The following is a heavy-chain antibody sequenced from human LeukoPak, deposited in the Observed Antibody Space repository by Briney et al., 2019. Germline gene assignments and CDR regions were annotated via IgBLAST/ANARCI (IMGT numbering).Heavy chain of an antibody. CDR3: ARVDAFDL. V-gene: IGHV3-21*01. CDR1: GLTFSRYE. J-gene: IGHJ3*01. CDR2: ISSSSSYI. Sequence: PGGSLRLSCAAFGLTFSRYEVNWVRQAPGKGLEWVSYISSSSSYIYYADSVKGRFTISRDNAKNSLYLQMNSLRAEDTAVYYGARVDAFDLWGQGTMVTVSS.